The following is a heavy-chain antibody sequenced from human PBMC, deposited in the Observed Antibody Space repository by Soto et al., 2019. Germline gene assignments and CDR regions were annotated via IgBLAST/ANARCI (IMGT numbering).Heavy chain of an antibody. CDR1: GGSISSYY. V-gene: IGHV4-59*01. CDR3: VRLPRSSGWYFDY. Sequence: SETLSLTCTVSGGSISSYYWSWIRQPPGKGLEWIGYIYYSGSTNYNPSLKSRVTISVDTSKNQFSLKLSSVTAADTAVYYCVRLPRSSGWYFDYWGQGTLVTVSS. D-gene: IGHD6-19*01. CDR2: IYYSGST. J-gene: IGHJ4*02.